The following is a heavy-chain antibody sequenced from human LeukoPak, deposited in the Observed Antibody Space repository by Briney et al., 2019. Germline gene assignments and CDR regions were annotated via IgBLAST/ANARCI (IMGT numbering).Heavy chain of an antibody. Sequence: SETLSLTCTVSGGSISSYYRSWIRQPAGKGLEWIGRIYTSGSTNYNPSLKSRVTMSVDTSKNQFSLKLSSVTAADTAVYYCARDGNGYCSSISCYAGGFSDYWGQGTLVTVSS. D-gene: IGHD2-2*01. CDR2: IYTSGST. CDR3: ARDGNGYCSSISCYAGGFSDY. V-gene: IGHV4-4*07. J-gene: IGHJ4*02. CDR1: GGSISSYY.